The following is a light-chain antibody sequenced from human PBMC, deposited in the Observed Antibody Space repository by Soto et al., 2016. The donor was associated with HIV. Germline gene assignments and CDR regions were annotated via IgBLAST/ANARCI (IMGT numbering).Light chain of an antibody. CDR3: QQSYSLLPLT. CDR2: AAT. CDR1: QSISSY. Sequence: DIQMTQSPSSLSASVGDRVTITCRASQSISSYLNWYQQKPGKAPKLLIYAATSLQSGVPSRFSGSGSGTDFTLTISSLQPEDFATYYCQQSYSLLPLTFGAGTKVEIK. J-gene: IGKJ4*01. V-gene: IGKV1-39*01.